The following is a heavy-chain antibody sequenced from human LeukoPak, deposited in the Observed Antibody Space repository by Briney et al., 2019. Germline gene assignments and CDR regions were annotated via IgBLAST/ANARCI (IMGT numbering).Heavy chain of an antibody. CDR2: IYYSGST. J-gene: IGHJ3*02. D-gene: IGHD4-11*01. CDR1: GGSISSYY. CDR3: ARTVPFDI. V-gene: IGHV4-59*08. Sequence: SETLSLTCTVSGGSISSYYWSWIRQPPGKGLEWIGYIYYSGSTNYNPSLKGRVTISVDRSKNQFSLKLSSVTAADTAMYYCARTVPFDIWGQGTMVTVSS.